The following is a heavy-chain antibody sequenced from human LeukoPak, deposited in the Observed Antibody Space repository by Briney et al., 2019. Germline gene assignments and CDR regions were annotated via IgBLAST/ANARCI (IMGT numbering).Heavy chain of an antibody. CDR2: IYSGGST. J-gene: IGHJ4*02. Sequence: GGSLRLSCAASGFTLSSNYMSWVRQAPGKGLEWVSVIYSGGSTYYADSVKGRFTISRDNSKNTLYLQMNSLRAEDTAVYYCARVRTYVWGSYRYPNFDYWGQGTLVTVSS. CDR1: GFTLSSNY. D-gene: IGHD3-16*02. CDR3: ARVRTYVWGSYRYPNFDY. V-gene: IGHV3-53*01.